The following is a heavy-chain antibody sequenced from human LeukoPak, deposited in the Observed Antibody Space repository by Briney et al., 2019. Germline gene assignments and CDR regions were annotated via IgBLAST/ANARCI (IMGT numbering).Heavy chain of an antibody. CDR2: IYYSGST. Sequence: SETLSLTCTVSGGSISSSSYYWGWIRQPPGKGLEWIGSIYYSGSTYYNPSLKSRVTIPVDTSKNQFSLKLSSVTAADTAVYYYARARWGVFYYESGASNYYYYMDVWGKGTTVTVSS. V-gene: IGHV4-39*07. CDR3: ARARWGVFYYESGASNYYYYMDV. D-gene: IGHD3-22*01. J-gene: IGHJ6*03. CDR1: GGSISSSSYY.